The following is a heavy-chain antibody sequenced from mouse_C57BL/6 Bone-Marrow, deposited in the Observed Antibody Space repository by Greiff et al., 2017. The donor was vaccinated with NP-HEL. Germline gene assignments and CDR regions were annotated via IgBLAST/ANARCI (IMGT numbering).Heavy chain of an antibody. Sequence: VQLQQSGAELVKPGASVKLSCKASGYTFTSYWMHWVKQRPGQGLEWIGMIHPNSGSTNYNEKFKSKATLTVDKSSITAYMQLSSLTSEDSAVYYCAYDGIFAYWGQGTLVTVSA. V-gene: IGHV1-64*01. CDR2: IHPNSGST. J-gene: IGHJ3*01. D-gene: IGHD2-3*01. CDR3: AYDGIFAY. CDR1: GYTFTSYW.